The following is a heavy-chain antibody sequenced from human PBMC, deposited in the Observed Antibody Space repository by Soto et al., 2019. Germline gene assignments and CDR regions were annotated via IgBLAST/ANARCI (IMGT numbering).Heavy chain of an antibody. V-gene: IGHV4-30-4*01. Sequence: PAETLSLTCAVSGGCMRSGEYYWSWIRQPPGKGLEWIGYIYYSGSTYYNPSLKSRVTISVDTSKNQFSLKLSSVTAADTAVYNCAKEPVGPDWYFDLWGRGTLVTVSS. CDR1: GGCMRSGEYY. J-gene: IGHJ2*01. CDR2: IYYSGST. CDR3: AKEPVGPDWYFDL.